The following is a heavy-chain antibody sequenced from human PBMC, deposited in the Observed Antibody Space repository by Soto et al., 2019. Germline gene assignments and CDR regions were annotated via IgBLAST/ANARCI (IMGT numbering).Heavy chain of an antibody. V-gene: IGHV1-69*13. CDR2: IIPIFGTA. CDR3: ASPTTNRNCTNGVCYYRFDY. CDR1: GGTFSSYA. J-gene: IGHJ4*02. Sequence: PSVKVSCKASGGTFSSYAISWVRQAPGQGLEWMGGIIPIFGTANYAQKFQGRVTITADESTSTAYMELSSLRSEDTAVYYCASPTTNRNCTNGVCYYRFDYWGQGTLVTVSS. D-gene: IGHD2-8*01.